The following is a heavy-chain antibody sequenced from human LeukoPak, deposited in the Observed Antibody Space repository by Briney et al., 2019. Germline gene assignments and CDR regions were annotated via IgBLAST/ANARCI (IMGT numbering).Heavy chain of an antibody. CDR3: TTDLWTMIVVAHWHY. CDR1: GFTFSNAW. D-gene: IGHD3-22*01. V-gene: IGHV3-15*01. J-gene: IGHJ4*02. CDR2: IKSKTDGGTT. Sequence: GGSLRLSCAASGFTFSNAWMSWVRQAPGKGLEWVGRIKSKTDGGTTDYAAPVKGRFTISRDDSKNTLYLQMNSLKTEDTAVYYRTTDLWTMIVVAHWHYWGQGTLVTVSS.